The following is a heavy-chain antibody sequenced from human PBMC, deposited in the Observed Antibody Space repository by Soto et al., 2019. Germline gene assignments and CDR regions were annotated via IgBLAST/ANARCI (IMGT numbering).Heavy chain of an antibody. CDR1: GFTFSSYS. D-gene: IGHD3-10*01. Sequence: GGSLRLSCAASGFTFSSYSMNWVRQAPGKGLEWVSYISSSSSTIYYADSVKGRFTISRDNAKNSLYLQMNSLRDEDTAVYYCAREFEYYGSGNLQVPRTYYYYYGMDVWGQGTTVTVSS. J-gene: IGHJ6*02. CDR3: AREFEYYGSGNLQVPRTYYYYYGMDV. CDR2: ISSSSSTI. V-gene: IGHV3-48*02.